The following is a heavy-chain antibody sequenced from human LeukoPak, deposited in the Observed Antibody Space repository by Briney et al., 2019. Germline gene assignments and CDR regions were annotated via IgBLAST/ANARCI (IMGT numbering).Heavy chain of an antibody. CDR1: GFTFTNYA. D-gene: IGHD1-1*01. J-gene: IGHJ4*02. Sequence: GGSLRLSCAASGFTFTNYAMHRVRQTPGKGLEWVALISSDGSKNIYADPVKGRFTVSRDNSKNTLYLQMNSLRAEDTAVYYCVKGLVQTTMSYSVDYWGQGALVTVSS. CDR2: ISSDGSKN. V-gene: IGHV3-30*18. CDR3: VKGLVQTTMSYSVDY.